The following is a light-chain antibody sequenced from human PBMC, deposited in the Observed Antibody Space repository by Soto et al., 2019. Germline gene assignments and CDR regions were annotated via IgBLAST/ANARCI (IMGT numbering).Light chain of an antibody. J-gene: IGKJ4*01. Sequence: EIVLTQSPATLSLSPGERATLSCRASQSVSSYLAWYQQKPGQAPRLLIYDASNRTTGIPARFSGSGSGTDLTLTIRSLEPEDFAVYYCQQRSNWPLTFGGGTKVEI. CDR2: DAS. CDR1: QSVSSY. V-gene: IGKV3-11*01. CDR3: QQRSNWPLT.